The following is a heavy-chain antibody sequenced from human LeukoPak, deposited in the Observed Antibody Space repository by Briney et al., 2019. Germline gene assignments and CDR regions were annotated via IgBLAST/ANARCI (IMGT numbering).Heavy chain of an antibody. CDR1: GGTFSSYA. V-gene: IGHV1-69*05. CDR2: IIPIFGTA. Sequence: ASVKVSCTASGGTFSSYAISWVRQAPGQGLEWMGGIIPIFGTANYAQKFQGRVTITTDESTSTAYMELSSLRSEDTAVYYCARGPLIVVVPAAPTDYYYYYMDVWGKGTTVTVSS. J-gene: IGHJ6*03. D-gene: IGHD2-2*01. CDR3: ARGPLIVVVPAAPTDYYYYYMDV.